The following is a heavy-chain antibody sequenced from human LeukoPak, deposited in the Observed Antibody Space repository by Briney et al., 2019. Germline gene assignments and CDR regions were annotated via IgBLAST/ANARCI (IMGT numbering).Heavy chain of an antibody. D-gene: IGHD4-17*01. CDR1: GGSISSGGYY. Sequence: SQTLSLTCTVSGGSISSGGYYWTWIRQHPGKGLEWIGYIYYSGTTYYNPSLKSCVTISADTSKNQFSLQLSSVTAADTAVYYCVRDGAMTTVTRGGLDYWGQGTLVTVSS. V-gene: IGHV4-31*03. CDR3: VRDGAMTTVTRGGLDY. CDR2: IYYSGTT. J-gene: IGHJ4*02.